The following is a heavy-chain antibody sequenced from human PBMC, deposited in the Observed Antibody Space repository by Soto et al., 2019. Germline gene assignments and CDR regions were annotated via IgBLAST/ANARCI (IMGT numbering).Heavy chain of an antibody. CDR1: GFTVSSNY. CDR3: ARDRVESGYPEYFQH. D-gene: IGHD3-22*01. J-gene: IGHJ1*01. Sequence: ESGGGLIQPGGSLRLSCAASGFTVSSNYMSWVRQAPGKGLEWVSVIYSGGSTYYADSGKGRFTISRDNSKNTLYLQMNSLRAEDTAVYYCARDRVESGYPEYFQHWGQGTLVTVSS. V-gene: IGHV3-53*01. CDR2: IYSGGST.